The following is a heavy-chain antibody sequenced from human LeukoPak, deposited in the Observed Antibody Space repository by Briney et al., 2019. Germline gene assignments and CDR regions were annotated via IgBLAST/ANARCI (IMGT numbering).Heavy chain of an antibody. J-gene: IGHJ4*02. CDR3: ARAGKELDLDY. V-gene: IGHV4-30-4*08. CDR2: IYYSGST. Sequence: SQTLSLTCTVSGGSISSGDYYWRWIRQPPGKGLEWIGYIYYSGSTYYNLSLKSRVTISVDTSKNQFSLKLSSVTAADTAVYYCARAGKELDLDYWGQGTLVTVSS. CDR1: GGSISSGDYY. D-gene: IGHD1-26*01.